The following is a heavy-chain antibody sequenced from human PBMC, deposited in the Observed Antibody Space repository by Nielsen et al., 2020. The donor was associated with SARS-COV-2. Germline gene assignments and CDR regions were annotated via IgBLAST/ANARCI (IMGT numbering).Heavy chain of an antibody. J-gene: IGHJ6*02. CDR1: GYTFTRYA. D-gene: IGHD1-14*01. CDR3: ARASASARNPSQDYYYGMDV. Sequence: ASVKVSCKASGYTFTRYAMHWVRQAPGQRLEWMGWINAGNGNTKYSQKFQGRVTITRDTSESTAYMELSSLRSEDTAVYYCARASASARNPSQDYYYGMDVWGQGTTVTVSS. CDR2: INAGNGNT. V-gene: IGHV1-3*01.